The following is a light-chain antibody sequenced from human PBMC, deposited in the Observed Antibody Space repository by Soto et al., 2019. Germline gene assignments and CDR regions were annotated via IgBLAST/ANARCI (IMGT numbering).Light chain of an antibody. CDR1: QSVSSSY. Sequence: EIVLTQSPGTLSLSPGERATLSFRASQSVSSSYLAWYQQKPGQAPRLLIYGASSRATGIPDRFSGSGSGSDFTLTISRLEPEDFAVYYCQQYGSSWGTFGQGTKVDIK. CDR3: QQYGSSWGT. CDR2: GAS. V-gene: IGKV3-20*01. J-gene: IGKJ1*01.